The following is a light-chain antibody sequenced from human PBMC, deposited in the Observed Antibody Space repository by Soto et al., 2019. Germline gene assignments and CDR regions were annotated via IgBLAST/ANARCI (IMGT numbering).Light chain of an antibody. Sequence: EIVLTQSPGTLSLSPGARATLSCRASQSVSASYLAWYQQKPGQAPRLLIYGASSKATGIPDRFSGGGSGTDFTLTIGRLEPEDFAVYYCQQYGGSPPEYTFGQGTKLEIK. V-gene: IGKV3-20*01. CDR1: QSVSASY. CDR2: GAS. J-gene: IGKJ2*01. CDR3: QQYGGSPPEYT.